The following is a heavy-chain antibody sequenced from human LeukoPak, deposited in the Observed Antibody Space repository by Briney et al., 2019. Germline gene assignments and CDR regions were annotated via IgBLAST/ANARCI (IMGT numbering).Heavy chain of an antibody. D-gene: IGHD3-9*01. Sequence: PSETLSLTRTVSGGSISSYYWSWIRQPPGKGLEWIGYIYYSGSTNYNPSLKSRVTISVDTSKNQFSLKLSSVTAADTAVYYCARGYDILTGYFDYWGQGTLVTVSS. V-gene: IGHV4-59*01. CDR2: IYYSGST. CDR1: GGSISSYY. J-gene: IGHJ4*02. CDR3: ARGYDILTGYFDY.